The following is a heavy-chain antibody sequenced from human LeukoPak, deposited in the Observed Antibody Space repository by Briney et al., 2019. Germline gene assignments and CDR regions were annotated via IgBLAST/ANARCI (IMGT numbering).Heavy chain of an antibody. D-gene: IGHD1-26*01. CDR3: ARDRGYSGSWPPRYNWFDP. CDR2: IIPIFGTA. J-gene: IGHJ5*02. CDR1: GGTFSSYA. Sequence: SVKVSCKASGGTFSSYAISWVRQAPGQGLEWMGRIIPIFGTANYAQKFQSRVTITTDESTSTAYMELSSLRSEDTAVYYCARDRGYSGSWPPRYNWFDPWGQGTLVTVSS. V-gene: IGHV1-69*05.